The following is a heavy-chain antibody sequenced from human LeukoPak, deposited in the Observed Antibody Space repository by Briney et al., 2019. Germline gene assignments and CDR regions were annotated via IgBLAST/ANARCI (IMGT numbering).Heavy chain of an antibody. Sequence: SETLSLTCAVSGGSISSGGYSWRWLRQPPGRGLEWIGYIHHSGSTYYNPSLKSRVTISVDRSKNQFSLKLSSVTAADTAVYYCARGTRILFDYWGQGTLVTVSS. CDR2: IHHSGST. CDR3: ARGTRILFDY. D-gene: IGHD2-15*01. CDR1: GGSISSGGYS. J-gene: IGHJ4*02. V-gene: IGHV4-30-2*01.